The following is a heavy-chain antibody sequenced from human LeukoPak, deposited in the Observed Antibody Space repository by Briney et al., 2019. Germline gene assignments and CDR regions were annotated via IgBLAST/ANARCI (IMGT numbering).Heavy chain of an antibody. V-gene: IGHV4-38-2*01. Sequence: SETLSLTCAVSGYSISSGYYWGWIRQPPGKGLEWIGSIYHSGSTYYNPSLKSRVTISVDTSKNQFSLKLSSVTAADTAVYYCATLSMITFGGVTKMYSYYFDYWGQGTLVTVSS. D-gene: IGHD3-16*01. J-gene: IGHJ4*02. CDR2: IYHSGST. CDR3: ATLSMITFGGVTKMYSYYFDY. CDR1: GYSISSGYY.